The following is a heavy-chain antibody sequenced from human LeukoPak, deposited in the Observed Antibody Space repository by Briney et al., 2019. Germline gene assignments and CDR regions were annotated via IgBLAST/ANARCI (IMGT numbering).Heavy chain of an antibody. V-gene: IGHV1-2*02. CDR3: ARRGAAAGTVSWFDP. CDR2: INPNSGGT. CDR1: GYTFTGYY. Sequence: ASVKVSCKASGYTFTGYYMHWVRQAPGQGLEWMGWINPNSGGTNYAQKFQGRVTITADESTSAVYMELSSLRSEDTAIYYCARRGAAAGTVSWFDPWGQGTLVTVSS. J-gene: IGHJ5*02. D-gene: IGHD6-13*01.